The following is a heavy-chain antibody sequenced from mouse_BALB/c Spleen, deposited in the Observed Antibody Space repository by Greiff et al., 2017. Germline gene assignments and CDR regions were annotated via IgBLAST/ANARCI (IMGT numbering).Heavy chain of an antibody. V-gene: IGHV5-6*02. D-gene: IGHD2-4*01. CDR1: GFTFSSYG. Sequence: DVMLVESGGDLVKPGGSLKLSCAASGFTFSSYGMSWVRQTPDKRLEWVATISSGGSYTYYPDSVKGRFTISRDNAKNTLYLQMSSLKSEDTAMYYCARQTTMSMDYWGQGTSVTVSS. CDR2: ISSGGSYT. J-gene: IGHJ4*01. CDR3: ARQTTMSMDY.